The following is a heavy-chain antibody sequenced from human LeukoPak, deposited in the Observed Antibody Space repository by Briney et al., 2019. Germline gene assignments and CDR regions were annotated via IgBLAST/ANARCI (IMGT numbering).Heavy chain of an antibody. V-gene: IGHV1-2*02. J-gene: IGHJ6*03. D-gene: IGHD7-27*01. CDR2: INPNSGGT. CDR3: ARADEGWGSEYYYMDV. Sequence: ASVKVSCKASGYTFTGYYMHWVRQAPGQGLEWMGWINPNSGGTNYAQKFQGRVTITRNTSISTAYMELSSLRSEDTAVYYCARADEGWGSEYYYMDVWGKGTTVTVSS. CDR1: GYTFTGYY.